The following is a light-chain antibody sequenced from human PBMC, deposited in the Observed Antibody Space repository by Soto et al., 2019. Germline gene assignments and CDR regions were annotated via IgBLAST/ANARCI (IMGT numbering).Light chain of an antibody. CDR1: RSDVGRYNL. J-gene: IGLJ1*01. Sequence: QSALTQPASVSGSPGQSIAISCTGTRSDVGRYNLVSWYQQHPGKAPKVMIFEDTKRPSGVSNRFSGSKSGNTASLTISGLQADDEGDYYCSSYAGSCVYVFGTGTKLTVL. CDR2: EDT. CDR3: SSYAGSCVYV. V-gene: IGLV2-23*01.